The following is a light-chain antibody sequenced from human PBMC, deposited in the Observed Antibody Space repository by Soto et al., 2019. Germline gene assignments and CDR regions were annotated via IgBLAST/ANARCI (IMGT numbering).Light chain of an antibody. CDR1: SSNIGNNY. CDR2: DNN. V-gene: IGLV1-51*01. J-gene: IGLJ2*01. Sequence: QSALTQPPSVSAAPGQKVTISCSGSSSNIGNNYVSWYQQFPATAPKLLIYDNNKRPSGIPVRFSGSKSGTSATLGITGLQTGDEADYYCGTWDSSLSAVVFGGGTKLTVL. CDR3: GTWDSSLSAVV.